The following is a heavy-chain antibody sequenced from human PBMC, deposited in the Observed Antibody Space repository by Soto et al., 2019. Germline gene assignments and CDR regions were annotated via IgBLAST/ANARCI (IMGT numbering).Heavy chain of an antibody. Sequence: SETLSLTCTFSVVSISGSDCFCGWIRQPPGQGLEWIANVYPTGSTYYNPSLRSRVTISLDTSKNQFSLRLSSVAATDTAVYFCAVIPSLKRDGTEFWGQGTLVNVSS. J-gene: IGHJ3*01. D-gene: IGHD1-1*01. CDR2: VYPTGST. V-gene: IGHV4-39*01. CDR3: AVIPSLKRDGTEF. CDR1: VVSISGSDCF.